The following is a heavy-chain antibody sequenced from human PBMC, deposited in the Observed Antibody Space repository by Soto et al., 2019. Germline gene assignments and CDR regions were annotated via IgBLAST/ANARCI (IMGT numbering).Heavy chain of an antibody. CDR2: IKFDGSVK. D-gene: IGHD2-2*01. CDR1: GFSFSDYW. Sequence: GGSLRLSCVASGFSFSDYWMSWVRQALGKWPEWVANIKFDGSVKQYVDCVRGRFSISRDNFRNSLFLQMNSLRAGDTAIYYCVKDGGYCSSATCYSHRKHYFDSWGQGTLVTVSS. V-gene: IGHV3-7*03. CDR3: VKDGGYCSSATCYSHRKHYFDS. J-gene: IGHJ4*02.